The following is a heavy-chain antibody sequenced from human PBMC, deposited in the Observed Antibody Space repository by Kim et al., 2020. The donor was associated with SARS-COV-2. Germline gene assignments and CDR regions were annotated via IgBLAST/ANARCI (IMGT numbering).Heavy chain of an antibody. CDR2: IGTAGDT. CDR1: GFTFSSYD. CDR3: ARGSWYYEFWRGDKGGEYWFDP. V-gene: IGHV3-13*01. Sequence: GGSLRLSCAASGFTFSSYDMHWVRQATGKGLEWVSAIGTAGDTYYPGSVKGRFTISRENAKNSLYLHMNSLRAGETAVYYCARGSWYYEFWRGDKGGEYWFDPWGQGTLVTVSS. D-gene: IGHD3-3*01. J-gene: IGHJ5*02.